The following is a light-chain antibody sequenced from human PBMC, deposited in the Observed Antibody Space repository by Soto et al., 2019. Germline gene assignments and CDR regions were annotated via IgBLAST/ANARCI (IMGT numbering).Light chain of an antibody. Sequence: EIGMTQSQATLSVSPGETATLSCMASQSVSCKLAWYQQKPGQAPRLLIYGASTWATGIAARFSGSGSGTAFTLTISSLQSEDFAVYYCQQYNNWPLKTFGQGTKVEIK. J-gene: IGKJ1*01. CDR2: GAS. V-gene: IGKV3-15*01. CDR1: QSVSCK. CDR3: QQYNNWPLKT.